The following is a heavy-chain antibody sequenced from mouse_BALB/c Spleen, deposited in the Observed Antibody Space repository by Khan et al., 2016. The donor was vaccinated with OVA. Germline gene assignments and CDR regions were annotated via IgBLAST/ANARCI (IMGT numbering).Heavy chain of an antibody. V-gene: IGHV9-4*02. CDR3: ARGGAAFYRNDGGAMDS. CDR1: GYTFTTAG. D-gene: IGHD2-14*01. J-gene: IGHJ4*01. CDR2: INTHSGVP. Sequence: QIQLVQSGPELKKPGETVRISCKASGYTFTTAGMQWVQKMPGKGLKWIGWINTHSGVPKYAEDFKGRFVFSLETSASTAYLQITNLQNEDTATYGCARGGAAFYRNDGGAMDSWGQGTSVTVSS.